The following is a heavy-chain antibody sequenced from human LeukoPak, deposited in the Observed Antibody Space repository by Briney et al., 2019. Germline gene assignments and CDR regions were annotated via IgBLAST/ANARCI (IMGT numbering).Heavy chain of an antibody. D-gene: IGHD3-10*01. V-gene: IGHV3-23*01. CDR2: ISGSGGST. Sequence: PGGSLRLSCAASGFTFSSYAMSWVRQAPGKGLEWVSAISGSGGSTYYADSVKGRFTISRDNSKNTLYLRMNSLRAEDTAVYYCAKNSRYYYGSGSYNVDWGQGTLVTVSS. CDR3: AKNSRYYYGSGSYNVD. CDR1: GFTFSSYA. J-gene: IGHJ4*02.